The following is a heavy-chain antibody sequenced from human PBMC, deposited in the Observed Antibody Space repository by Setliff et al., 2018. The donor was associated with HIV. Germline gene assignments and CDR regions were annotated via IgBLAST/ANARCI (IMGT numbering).Heavy chain of an antibody. CDR1: GFTFGDYA. CDR3: TTDPMSQYYYGSGSYYLLSFDY. Sequence: PGGSLRLSCTTSGFTFGDYAMSWVRQAPGKGLEWVGFISGNPYGGTTEYAASVKGRFTISRDDSKNTLYLQMNSLKTEDTAVYYCTTDPMSQYYYGSGSYYLLSFDYWGQGTLVTVSS. V-gene: IGHV3-49*04. D-gene: IGHD3-10*01. CDR2: ISGNPYGGTT. J-gene: IGHJ4*02.